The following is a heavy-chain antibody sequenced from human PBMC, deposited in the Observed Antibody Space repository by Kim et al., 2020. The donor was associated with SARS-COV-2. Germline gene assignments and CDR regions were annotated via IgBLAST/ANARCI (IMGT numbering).Heavy chain of an antibody. V-gene: IGHV4-34*01. CDR3: AREDSGTYYRADS. J-gene: IGHJ4*02. Sequence: YNPSLKSRVTISVDTSKKQFSLKLSSVTAADTAVYYCAREDSGTYYRADSWGRGTPVAVSS. D-gene: IGHD1-26*01.